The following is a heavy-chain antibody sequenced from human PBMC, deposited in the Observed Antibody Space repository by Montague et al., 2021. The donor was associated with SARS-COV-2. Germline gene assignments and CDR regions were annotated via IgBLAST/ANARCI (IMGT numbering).Heavy chain of an antibody. D-gene: IGHD1-26*01. V-gene: IGHV4-59*01. J-gene: IGHJ4*02. CDR2: IYYTGST. CDR1: GGSISPYY. CDR3: ARVGREPRVGDYYFDY. Sequence: SETLSLTCTVSGGSISPYYWSWIRQPPGKGLEWIGNIYYTGSTNYNSSLKSRLTISVDTSENQFSLKVTSVTPADTAVYYCARVGREPRVGDYYFDYWGQGTLVTVSS.